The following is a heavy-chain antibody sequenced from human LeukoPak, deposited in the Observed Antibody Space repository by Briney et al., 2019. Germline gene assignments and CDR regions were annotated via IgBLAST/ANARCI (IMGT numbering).Heavy chain of an antibody. V-gene: IGHV4-38-2*02. J-gene: IGHJ6*03. CDR1: GYSISSGYY. CDR2: IYHSGST. CDR3: ASAVGNKWYFGKYYMDV. D-gene: IGHD3-9*01. Sequence: SETLSLTCTVSGYSISSGYYWGWIRQPPGKELEWIGGIYHSGSTYYNPSLKSRVTISVDTSKNQFSLKLSSVTAADTAVYYCASAVGNKWYFGKYYMDVWGKGTTVTISS.